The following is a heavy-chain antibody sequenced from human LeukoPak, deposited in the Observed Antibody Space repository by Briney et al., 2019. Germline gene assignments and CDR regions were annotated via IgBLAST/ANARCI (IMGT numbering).Heavy chain of an antibody. V-gene: IGHV1-69*04. CDR3: ARGSYYYDSSGPEAP. D-gene: IGHD3-22*01. CDR1: GGTFSSYA. CDR2: IIPIFGIA. Sequence: SVKVSCKASGGTFSSYAISWVRQAPGQGREWMGRIIPIFGIANYAQKFQGRVTITADKSTSTAYMELSSPRSEDTAVYYCARGSYYYDSSGPEAPWGQGTLVTVSS. J-gene: IGHJ5*02.